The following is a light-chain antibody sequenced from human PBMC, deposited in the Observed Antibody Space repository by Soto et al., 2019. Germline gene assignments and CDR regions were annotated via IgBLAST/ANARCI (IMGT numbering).Light chain of an antibody. CDR2: EVS. J-gene: IGLJ1*01. CDR1: SSDVGGYNY. Sequence: QSALTQPPSASGSPGQSVTISCTGTSSDVGGYNYVSWYQQHPGKAPKLMIYEVSKRPSGVPDRFSGSKSGNTASLTVSGLQVEDEADYYCSSYAGSNNPYVFGTGTKVTV. CDR3: SSYAGSNNPYV. V-gene: IGLV2-8*01.